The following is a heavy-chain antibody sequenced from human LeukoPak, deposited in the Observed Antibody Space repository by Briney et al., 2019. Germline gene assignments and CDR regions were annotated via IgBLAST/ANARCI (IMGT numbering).Heavy chain of an antibody. V-gene: IGHV4-34*01. D-gene: IGHD7-27*01. CDR1: GGSFSGYY. CDR2: INHSGST. J-gene: IGHJ6*03. CDR3: ARDWGYYYYYYMDV. Sequence: SETLSLTCAVYGGSFSGYYWSWIRQPPGKGLEWIGEINHSGSTNYNPSLKSRVTISVDTSKNQFSLKLSSVTAADTAVYYCARDWGYYYYYYMDVWGKGTTVTVSS.